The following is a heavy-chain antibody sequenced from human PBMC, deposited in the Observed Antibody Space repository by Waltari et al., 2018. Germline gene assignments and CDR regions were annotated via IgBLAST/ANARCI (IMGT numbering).Heavy chain of an antibody. CDR2: ISYDGSNK. CDR1: GFTFSSYA. J-gene: IGHJ4*02. CDR3: ARDMGGCGGSHPTSYYFDY. D-gene: IGHD2-15*01. V-gene: IGHV3-30-3*01. Sequence: QVQLVESGGGVVQPGRSLRLSCAASGFTFSSYAMHWVRQAPGKGLEWVAVISYDGSNKYYADSVKGRFTISRDNSKNTLYLQMNSLRAEDTAVYYCARDMGGCGGSHPTSYYFDYWGQGTLVTVSS.